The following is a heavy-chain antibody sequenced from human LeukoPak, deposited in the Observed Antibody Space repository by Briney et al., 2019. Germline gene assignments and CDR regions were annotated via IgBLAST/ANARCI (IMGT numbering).Heavy chain of an antibody. CDR1: SGSISSYY. CDR2: IFYSGST. D-gene: IGHD4-17*01. CDR3: ARGPTRYYFDC. J-gene: IGHJ4*02. V-gene: IGHV4-59*01. Sequence: SETLSLTCTVSSGSISSYYWSWIRQPPGKGLEWIVYIFYSGSTNYNPSLKSRVTISVDTSKNQFSLGLSSVTAADTAVYYCARGPTRYYFDCWGQGTLVTVSS.